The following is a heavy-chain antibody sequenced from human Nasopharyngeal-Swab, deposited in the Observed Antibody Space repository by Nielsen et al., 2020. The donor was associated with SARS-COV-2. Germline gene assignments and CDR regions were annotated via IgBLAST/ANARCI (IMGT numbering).Heavy chain of an antibody. Sequence: SETLSLTCIVSGGSISTYYWTWLRQSPGKGLEWIGYIYNSGSTNYNPSLKSRVTMSVDTSKNQLSLKLGSVTAADTAVYYCARESATVAGDNWFDSWGQGSLVTVSS. J-gene: IGHJ5*01. V-gene: IGHV4-59*01. D-gene: IGHD6-19*01. CDR3: ARESATVAGDNWFDS. CDR2: IYNSGST. CDR1: GGSISTYY.